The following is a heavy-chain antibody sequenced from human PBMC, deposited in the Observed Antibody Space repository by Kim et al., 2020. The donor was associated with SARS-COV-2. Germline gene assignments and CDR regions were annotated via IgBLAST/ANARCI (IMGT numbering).Heavy chain of an antibody. J-gene: IGHJ4*02. CDR3: ARGPDILTGFDY. D-gene: IGHD3-9*01. V-gene: IGHV3-66*01. Sequence: ADARRGKFTSYRDNAKNTLYLQMKSRRAGDTAVYYCARGPDILTGFDYWGQGTLVTVSS.